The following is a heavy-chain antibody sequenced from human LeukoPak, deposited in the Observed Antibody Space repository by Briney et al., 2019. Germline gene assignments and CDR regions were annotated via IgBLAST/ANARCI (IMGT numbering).Heavy chain of an antibody. CDR2: INSYGTTT. D-gene: IGHD5-18*01. J-gene: IGHJ4*02. CDR3: AGGYSYGYY. CDR1: GFTFNIYW. Sequence: GGSLRLSCAASGFTFNIYWMHWVRQAPGKGLVWVSRINSYGTTTMDADSVKGRFTISRDNAKNTLYLQMNSLRAEDTAVYYCAGGYSYGYYWGQGTLVTVSS. V-gene: IGHV3-74*03.